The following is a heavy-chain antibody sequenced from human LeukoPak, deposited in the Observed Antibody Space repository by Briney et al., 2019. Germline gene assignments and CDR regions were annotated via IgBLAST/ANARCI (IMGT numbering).Heavy chain of an antibody. Sequence: PGESLRLSCAGSGFTLGSYAMSWVRQAPGKGLEWVSAISGNGYNTYYADPVKGRFTISSESSGNTLYLQMHNLRAEDTAVYYCAKGVRLWFAFYFDYWGQGTLVTVSS. D-gene: IGHD3-10*01. CDR3: AKGVRLWFAFYFDY. CDR1: GFTLGSYA. CDR2: ISGNGYNT. J-gene: IGHJ4*02. V-gene: IGHV3-23*01.